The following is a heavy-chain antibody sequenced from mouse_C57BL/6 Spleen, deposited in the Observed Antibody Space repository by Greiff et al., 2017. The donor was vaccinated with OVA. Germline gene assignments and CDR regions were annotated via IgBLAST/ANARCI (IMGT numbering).Heavy chain of an antibody. Sequence: QVQLKQPGAELVKPGASVKLSCKASGYTFTSYWMHWVKQRPGQALEWIGMIHPNSGSTNYNEKFKSKATLTVDKSSSTAYMQLSSLTSEDSAVYYCASYYDYDGLPYWGQGTLVTVSA. V-gene: IGHV1-64*01. CDR3: ASYYDYDGLPY. D-gene: IGHD2-4*01. CDR1: GYTFTSYW. CDR2: IHPNSGST. J-gene: IGHJ3*01.